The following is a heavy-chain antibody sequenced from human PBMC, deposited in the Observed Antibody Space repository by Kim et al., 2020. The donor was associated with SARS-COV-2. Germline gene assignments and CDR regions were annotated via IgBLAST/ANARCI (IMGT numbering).Heavy chain of an antibody. CDR1: GFTVTDYW. D-gene: IGHD4-4*01. Sequence: GGSLRLSCATSGFTVTDYWMHWVRQAPGNGLVWVSRIRSGGTGISYADSVKGRFTISRDNVNNTLYLQMNNLRAEHTALYYCTSDTVLYGLDVWGQGTPVTVSS. V-gene: IGHV3-74*01. CDR2: IRSGGTGI. CDR3: TSDTVLYGLDV. J-gene: IGHJ6*02.